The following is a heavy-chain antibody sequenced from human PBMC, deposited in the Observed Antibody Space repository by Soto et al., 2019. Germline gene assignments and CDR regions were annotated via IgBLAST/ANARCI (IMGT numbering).Heavy chain of an antibody. V-gene: IGHV3-23*01. Sequence: DVQLLESGGDLVQPGGSLRLSCAASGFTFSSYAMSWVRQAPGKGLEWVSSVSAGGDMTYYSDSVKGRFTISIDNSNNALFLQMNSLRAEDTALYYCARGDRGGSGSPASYYYSGLDVWGQGTTVTVSS. CDR3: ARGDRGGSGSPASYYYSGLDV. CDR1: GFTFSSYA. J-gene: IGHJ6*02. CDR2: VSAGGDMT. D-gene: IGHD3-10*01.